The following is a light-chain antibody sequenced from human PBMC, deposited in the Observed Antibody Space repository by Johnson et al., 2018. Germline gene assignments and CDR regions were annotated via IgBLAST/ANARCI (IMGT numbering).Light chain of an antibody. CDR2: ENN. CDR3: GTCDSSLSAVNV. Sequence: QSVLTQPPSVSAAPGQKVTISCSGSSSNIGNNYVSWYQQLPGTAPKLLIYENNKRPSGIPDRFSGSKSGTSATLGITGLQTGDEADYYCGTCDSSLSAVNVFGTGTKVTVL. V-gene: IGLV1-51*02. J-gene: IGLJ1*01. CDR1: SSNIGNNY.